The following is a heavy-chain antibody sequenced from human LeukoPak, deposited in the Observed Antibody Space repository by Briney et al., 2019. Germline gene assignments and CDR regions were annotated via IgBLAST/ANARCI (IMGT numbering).Heavy chain of an antibody. J-gene: IGHJ2*01. V-gene: IGHV4-59*01. CDR2: IYYSGST. CDR1: GGSISNYF. Sequence: KPSETLSLTCTVSGGSISNYFWSWIRQPPGKGLEWIGYIYYSGSTNYNPSLKSRVTISVDTSKNQFSLKLTSVTAADTAVYYCARDPSSGEDLWGRGTLVTVSS. CDR3: ARDPSSGEDL. D-gene: IGHD3-10*01.